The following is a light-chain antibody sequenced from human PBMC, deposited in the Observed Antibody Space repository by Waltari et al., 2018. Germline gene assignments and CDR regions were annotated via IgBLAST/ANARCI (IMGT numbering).Light chain of an antibody. CDR2: GNN. V-gene: IGLV1-40*01. CDR3: QSYDRSLSGWV. Sequence: QSVLTQPPSVSGAPGQRVTISCTGSSSNIGAGYDVHWYQQLPGTVPKLLIDGNNNRPAGVPDRFSGPKSGTSASLAITGLQAEDEADYYCQSYDRSLSGWVFGGGTKLTVL. J-gene: IGLJ3*02. CDR1: SSNIGAGYD.